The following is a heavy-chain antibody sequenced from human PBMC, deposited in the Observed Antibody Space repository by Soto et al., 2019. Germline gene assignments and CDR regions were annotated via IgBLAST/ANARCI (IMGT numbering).Heavy chain of an antibody. CDR1: GYTFTSYG. Sequence: QVQLVQPGAEVKKPGASVKVSCKASGYTFTSYGISWVRQAPGQGLEWMGWISAYNGNTNYAQKLQGRVTMTTDTSTSTAYMELRSLRSDDTAVYYCARERLPGLERVYYYGMDVWGQGTTVTVSS. D-gene: IGHD1-1*01. CDR2: ISAYNGNT. V-gene: IGHV1-18*01. J-gene: IGHJ6*02. CDR3: ARERLPGLERVYYYGMDV.